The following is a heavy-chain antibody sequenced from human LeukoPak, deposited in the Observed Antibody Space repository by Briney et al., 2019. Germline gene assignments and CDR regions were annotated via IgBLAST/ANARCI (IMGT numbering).Heavy chain of an antibody. V-gene: IGHV4-30-4*08. J-gene: IGHJ3*02. CDR2: IYYSGST. CDR1: GGSISSGDYY. Sequence: SETLSLTCTVSGGSISSGDYYWSWIRQPPGKGPEWIGYIYYSGSTYYNPSLKSRVTISVDTSKNQFSLKLSSVTAADTAVYYCAREPGYYYDSSGETDAFDIWGQGTMVTVSS. D-gene: IGHD3-22*01. CDR3: AREPGYYYDSSGETDAFDI.